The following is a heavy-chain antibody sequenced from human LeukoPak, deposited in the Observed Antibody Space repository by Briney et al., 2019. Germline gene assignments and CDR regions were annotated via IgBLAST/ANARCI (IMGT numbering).Heavy chain of an antibody. V-gene: IGHV1-2*02. Sequence: ASVKVSCKASGYTFTSYDINWVRQAPGQGLEWMGWINPNSGGTNYAQKFQGRVTMTRDTSISTAYMELSRLRSDDTAVYYCARWGANYYDSSAHDYWGQGTLVTVSS. CDR1: GYTFTSYD. J-gene: IGHJ4*02. D-gene: IGHD3-22*01. CDR2: INPNSGGT. CDR3: ARWGANYYDSSAHDY.